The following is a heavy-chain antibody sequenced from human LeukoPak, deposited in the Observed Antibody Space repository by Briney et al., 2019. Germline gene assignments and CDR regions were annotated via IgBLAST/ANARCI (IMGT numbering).Heavy chain of an antibody. CDR1: GGSISSYY. V-gene: IGHV4-59*01. D-gene: IGHD3-10*01. CDR2: IYYSGST. Sequence: KPSETLSLTCTVSGGSISSYYWSWIRQPPGKGLEWIGYIYYSGSTNYNPSLKSRVTISVDTSKNQFSLKLSSVTAADTAVYYCARELLWFGESGDYYYYGMDVWGQGTTVTVSS. CDR3: ARELLWFGESGDYYYYGMDV. J-gene: IGHJ6*02.